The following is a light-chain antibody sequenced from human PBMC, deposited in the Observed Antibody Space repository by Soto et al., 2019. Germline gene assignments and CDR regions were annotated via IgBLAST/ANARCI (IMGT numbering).Light chain of an antibody. J-gene: IGLJ2*01. CDR3: TSYTSSSTYLL. CDR2: EVS. Sequence: QSALTQPASVSGSPGQSITISCTGTSSDVGGYNYVSWFQQHPGKAPKLMIYEVSNRPSGISNRFSGSKSGNTASLTISGLQAEDEADYYCTSYTSSSTYLLFGGGTNVTVL. V-gene: IGLV2-14*01. CDR1: SSDVGGYNY.